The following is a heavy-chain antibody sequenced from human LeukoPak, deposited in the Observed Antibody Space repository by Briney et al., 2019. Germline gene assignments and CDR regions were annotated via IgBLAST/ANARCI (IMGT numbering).Heavy chain of an antibody. CDR2: INHSGST. Sequence: PSETLSLTCAVYGGSFSGYYWSWIRQPPGKGLEWIGEINHSGSTNYNPSLKSRVTISVDTSKNQFSLKLSSVTAADTAVYYCARCRREYSYGTRPGYYYYYMDVWGKGTTVTVSS. CDR1: GGSFSGYY. D-gene: IGHD5-18*01. CDR3: ARCRREYSYGTRPGYYYYYMDV. V-gene: IGHV4-34*01. J-gene: IGHJ6*03.